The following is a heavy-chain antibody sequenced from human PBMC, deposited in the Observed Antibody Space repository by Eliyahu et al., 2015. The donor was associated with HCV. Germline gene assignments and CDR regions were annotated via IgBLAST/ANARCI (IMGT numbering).Heavy chain of an antibody. J-gene: IGHJ4*02. Sequence: QVQLVESGGGVVQPGRSLRLSCXASGFTFXXHXIXWVRQAPGKGLEWVAVIXFDGSNEYYADXVKGRFTISRDNSKNTVYLQMNSLRAEDTAVYFCAREWGPFYYDTSDYSHFSPDSWGQGTLVTVSS. CDR2: IXFDGSNE. CDR3: AREWGPFYYDTSDYSHFSPDS. V-gene: IGHV3-30*04. CDR1: GFTFXXHX. D-gene: IGHD3-22*01.